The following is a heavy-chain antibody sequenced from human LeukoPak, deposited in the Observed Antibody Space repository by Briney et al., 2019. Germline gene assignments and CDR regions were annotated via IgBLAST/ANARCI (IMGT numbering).Heavy chain of an antibody. CDR3: AREGEAAGYYYYYMDV. CDR2: TYYRAKWYN. D-gene: IGHD6-13*01. CDR1: GDSVSSNSAA. J-gene: IGHJ6*03. V-gene: IGHV6-1*01. Sequence: SQTLSLTCAISGDSVSSNSAAWNWIRQSPSRGLEWLGRTYYRAKWYNDYAVAVKSRITINPATSKNQFSLQRNSVTPEDTAVYYCAREGEAAGYYYYYMDVWGKGTTVTVSS.